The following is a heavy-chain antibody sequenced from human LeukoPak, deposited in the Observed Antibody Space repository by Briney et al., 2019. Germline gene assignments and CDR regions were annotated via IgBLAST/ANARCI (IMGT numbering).Heavy chain of an antibody. CDR1: GFTFSSYS. D-gene: IGHD3-22*01. J-gene: IGHJ4*02. CDR2: ISSSSSYI. V-gene: IGHV3-21*01. Sequence: GGSLRLSCAASGFTFSSYSMNWVRQAPGKGLEWVSSISSSSSYIYYADSVKGRFTISRDNAKNSLYLQMNSLRAEDTAVYYCARDTGAYYDSGGLDYWGQGTLVTVSS. CDR3: ARDTGAYYDSGGLDY.